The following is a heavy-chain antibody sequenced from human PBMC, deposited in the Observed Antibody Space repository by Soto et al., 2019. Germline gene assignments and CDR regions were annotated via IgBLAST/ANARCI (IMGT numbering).Heavy chain of an antibody. J-gene: IGHJ6*01. D-gene: IGHD3-10*01. CDR3: ARGDRGGSGAPASYYFSGVDV. CDR1: GFTFSEYA. V-gene: IGHV3-23*01. CDR2: VSANGDIT. Sequence: EVKVLESGGDLVQPGGSLRLSCVASGFTFSEYAMTWVRQAPGKGLDWVSSVSANGDITYYADSVKGRFTISRDNSNNTLLLRRNSLRAQDTALYYSARGDRGGSGAPASYYFSGVDVWGQGNKVIVSS.